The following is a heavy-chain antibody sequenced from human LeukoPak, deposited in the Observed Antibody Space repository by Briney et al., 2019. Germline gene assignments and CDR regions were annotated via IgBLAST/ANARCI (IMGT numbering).Heavy chain of an antibody. J-gene: IGHJ6*02. V-gene: IGHV1-3*01. Sequence: ASVKVSCKASGYTFTSYAMHWVRQAPGQRLEWMGWINAGNGNTKYSQKFQGRVTITRDTSASTAYMELSSLRSEDTAVYYCAGDRPEVVPAAMHFYGMDVWGQGTTVTVSS. CDR1: GYTFTSYA. CDR2: INAGNGNT. D-gene: IGHD2-2*01. CDR3: AGDRPEVVPAAMHFYGMDV.